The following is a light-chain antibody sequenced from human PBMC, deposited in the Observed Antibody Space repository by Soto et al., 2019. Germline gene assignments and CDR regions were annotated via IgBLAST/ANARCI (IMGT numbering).Light chain of an antibody. J-gene: IGLJ2*01. Sequence: QTVVTQSPSASGTPGQTVTISCSGSSSNIGSNPVNWYQQLPGTAPKLLIYSHSQRPAGVPDRFSGSKSGTSASLAISGLQSEDEADYYCAAWDDSLSGVIFGGGTKLTVL. CDR3: AAWDDSLSGVI. CDR2: SHS. V-gene: IGLV1-44*01. CDR1: SSNIGSNP.